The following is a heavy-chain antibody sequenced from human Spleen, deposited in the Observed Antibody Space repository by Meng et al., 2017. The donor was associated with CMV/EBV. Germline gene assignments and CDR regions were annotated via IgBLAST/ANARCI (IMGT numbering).Heavy chain of an antibody. V-gene: IGHV4-34*01. CDR2: IIHSGST. CDR3: ARGPVWFGKVYYFDY. D-gene: IGHD3-10*01. Sequence: SATLSLTCAVYGGSFIDYYWSWIRQPPGKGLEWIGEIIHSGSTNSNPSLKSRVAISVDTSKNQFSLQLTSVTAADTAVYYCARGPVWFGKVYYFDYWGQGTLVTVSS. CDR1: GGSFIDYY. J-gene: IGHJ4*02.